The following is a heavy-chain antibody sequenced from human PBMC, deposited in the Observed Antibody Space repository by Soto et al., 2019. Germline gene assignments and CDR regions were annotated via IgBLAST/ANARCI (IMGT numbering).Heavy chain of an antibody. J-gene: IGHJ5*02. CDR3: ARDNGLAGSFDP. CDR2: ISIGATAI. V-gene: IGHV3-48*02. CDR1: GFTFRSYS. Sequence: EMQLVESGGGLVQPGGSLRLSCAASGFTFRSYSMNWVRQAPGKGLEWISYISIGATAIFYADSVKGRFTISRDDAKNSLYPEMNSLRDEDTSVYYCARDNGLAGSFDPRDQGALVTVSS. D-gene: IGHD3-3*02.